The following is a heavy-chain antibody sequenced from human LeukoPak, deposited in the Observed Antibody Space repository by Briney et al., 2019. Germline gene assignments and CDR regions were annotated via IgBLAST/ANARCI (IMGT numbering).Heavy chain of an antibody. Sequence: SETLSLTCTVSGGSISSYYWSWIRQPPGKGLEWIGYIYYSGSTNYNPSLKSRVTISVDTSKNQFSLKLSSVTAADTAVYYCARTSGSYFYYYGMDVWGQGTTVTVPS. V-gene: IGHV4-59*01. CDR3: ARTSGSYFYYYGMDV. D-gene: IGHD1-26*01. CDR2: IYYSGST. J-gene: IGHJ6*02. CDR1: GGSISSYY.